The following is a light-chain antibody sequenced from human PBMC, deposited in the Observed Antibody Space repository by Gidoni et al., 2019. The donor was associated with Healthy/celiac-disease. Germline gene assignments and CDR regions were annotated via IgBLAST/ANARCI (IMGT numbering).Light chain of an antibody. J-gene: IGKJ1*01. Sequence: ELVFTQSPGTLSLSPGERATLSCRASQSVSSSYLAWYQQKPGQAPRLLIDGASSRATGIPDRFSGSGSGTDFTLTISRLEPEDFAVYYCQQYGSSWTFGQGTKVEIK. CDR3: QQYGSSWT. V-gene: IGKV3-20*01. CDR2: GAS. CDR1: QSVSSSY.